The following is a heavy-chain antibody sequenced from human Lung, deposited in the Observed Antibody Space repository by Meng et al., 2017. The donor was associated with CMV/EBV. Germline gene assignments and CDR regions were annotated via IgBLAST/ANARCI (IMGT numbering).Heavy chain of an antibody. V-gene: IGHV1-69*10. CDR1: GGTFSSYT. Sequence: SXXVSXKASGGTFSSYTISWVRQAPGQGLEWMGGIIPILGIADYAQNFQGRVTITADKSTSTAYMDLSSLRSEDTAVYYCARVKDYGSGSYSPGGTFDIXDQGXMVTVSS. D-gene: IGHD3-10*01. CDR3: ARVKDYGSGSYSPGGTFDI. J-gene: IGHJ3*02. CDR2: IIPILGIA.